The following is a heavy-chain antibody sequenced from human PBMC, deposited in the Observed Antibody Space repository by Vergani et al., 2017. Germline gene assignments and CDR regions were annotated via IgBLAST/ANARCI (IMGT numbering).Heavy chain of an antibody. J-gene: IGHJ6*03. CDR2: ISPDGFST. Sequence: QVQLVQSGAEVGKPGASVKISCKASGYTFTAYYIHWVRQAPEQGLEWVGVISPDGFSTFYAQKFQGRVTITRDTSTSTVYVEVTSLRSDDTAVYYCTRVGPRSSPFYYMDVWGKGTAVTVSS. V-gene: IGHV1-46*01. CDR3: TRVGPRSSPFYYMDV. CDR1: GYTFTAYY.